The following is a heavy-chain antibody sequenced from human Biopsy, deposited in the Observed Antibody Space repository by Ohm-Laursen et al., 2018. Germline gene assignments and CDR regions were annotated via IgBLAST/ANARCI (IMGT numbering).Heavy chain of an antibody. Sequence: SSLRLSCAASGFTFRDHGMLWVRQAPGKGLEWVSLISYDGSNKYYAESMRGRFTISRDNSKNTLFLQMNSLRAEDTAVYYCARSYGDYWGDYYYGLDVWGQGATVTVSS. J-gene: IGHJ6*02. CDR3: ARSYGDYWGDYYYGLDV. CDR1: GFTFRDHG. CDR2: ISYDGSNK. D-gene: IGHD4-17*01. V-gene: IGHV3-30*03.